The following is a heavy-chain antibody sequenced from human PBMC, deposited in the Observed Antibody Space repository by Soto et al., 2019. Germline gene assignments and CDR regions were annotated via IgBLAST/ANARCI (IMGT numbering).Heavy chain of an antibody. J-gene: IGHJ4*02. V-gene: IGHV4-34*01. Sequence: SETLSLTCAVYGGSFSGYYWSWIRQPPGKGLEWIGEINHSGSTNYNPSLESRVTMSIDTSKNQFSLKLSSVIAADTAVYYCVSYDRQSGRYALDYWGQGTLVTVSS. D-gene: IGHD3-10*01. CDR1: GGSFSGYY. CDR3: VSYDRQSGRYALDY. CDR2: INHSGST.